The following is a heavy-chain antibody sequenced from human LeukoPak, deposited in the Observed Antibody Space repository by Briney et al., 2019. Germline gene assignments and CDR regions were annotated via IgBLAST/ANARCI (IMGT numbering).Heavy chain of an antibody. J-gene: IGHJ5*02. V-gene: IGHV1-69*05. CDR3: ARDLVYSNYMNWFDP. CDR1: GGTFSSYA. Sequence: SSVKVSCKACGGTFSSYAISWVRQAPGQGLEWMGRIIPIFGTANYAQKFQGRVTITTDESTSTAYMELSSLRSEDTAVYYCARDLVYSNYMNWFDPWGQGTLVTVSS. D-gene: IGHD4-11*01. CDR2: IIPIFGTA.